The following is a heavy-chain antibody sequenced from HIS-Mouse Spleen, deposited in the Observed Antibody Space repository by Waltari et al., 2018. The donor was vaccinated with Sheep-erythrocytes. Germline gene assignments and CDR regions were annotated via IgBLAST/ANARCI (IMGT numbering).Heavy chain of an antibody. V-gene: IGHV4-31*03. CDR1: GGSISSGVYY. D-gene: IGHD3-10*01. J-gene: IGHJ5*02. CDR2: IYYSGST. Sequence: QVQLQESGPGLVKPSQTLSLTCTVSGGSISSGVYYWRCIRQHPGKGLEWIGYIYYSGSTYYNPSLKSRVTISVDTSKNQFSLKLSSVTAADTAVYYCARALIITMVRGVTSNWFDPWGQGTLVTVSS. CDR3: ARALIITMVRGVTSNWFDP.